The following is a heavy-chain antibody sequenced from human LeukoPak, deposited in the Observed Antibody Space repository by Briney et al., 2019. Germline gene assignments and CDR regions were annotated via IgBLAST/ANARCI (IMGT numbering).Heavy chain of an antibody. V-gene: IGHV3-11*04. D-gene: IGHD3-22*01. Sequence: GGSLRLSCVASGFNFSDYYMNWIRQSPGKGLEWISYMSSRSGIIYYADSVKGRFTISRDNARNSLYLQMNSLRAEDTAVYYCARKKAYYYDSSGYSNFDYWGQGPRVTVSS. CDR3: ARKKAYYYDSSGYSNFDY. CDR1: GFNFSDYY. CDR2: MSSRSGII. J-gene: IGHJ4*02.